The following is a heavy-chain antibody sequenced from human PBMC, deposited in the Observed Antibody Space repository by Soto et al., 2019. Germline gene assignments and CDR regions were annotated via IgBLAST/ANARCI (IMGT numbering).Heavy chain of an antibody. CDR3: ARGVSAGVDY. D-gene: IGHD1-26*01. CDR1: GYGLTSSD. J-gene: IGHJ4*02. Sequence: ASVKVSCTASGYGLTSSDINWVRQTAGQGLEWMGWMQPSTGRTVYAQKFQGRVTMTRDTSINTAYMELTTLTSDDTAFYYCARGVSAGVDYWGQGTLVTVSS. V-gene: IGHV1-8*01. CDR2: MQPSTGRT.